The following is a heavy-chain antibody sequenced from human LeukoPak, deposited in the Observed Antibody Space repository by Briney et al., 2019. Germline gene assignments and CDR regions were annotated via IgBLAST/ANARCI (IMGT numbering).Heavy chain of an antibody. CDR1: TYTFTSYG. CDR3: ARDLNMYYYGSGIDY. D-gene: IGHD3-10*01. CDR2: ISAYRGNK. Sequence: ASVKVSCKASTYTFTSYGLSWVPQAPGQGLEWMGWISAYRGNKNYAQKLQERVNMTTDTSTNTAYMELRSLTSDDTAVYYCARDLNMYYYGSGIDYWGQGSLVTVSS. J-gene: IGHJ4*02. V-gene: IGHV1-18*01.